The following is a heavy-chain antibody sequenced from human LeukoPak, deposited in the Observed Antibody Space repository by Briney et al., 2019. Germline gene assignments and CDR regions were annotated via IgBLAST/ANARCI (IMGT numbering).Heavy chain of an antibody. J-gene: IGHJ4*02. Sequence: PSETLSLTCAVYGGSFSGYYWSWIRQPPGKGLEWIGEINHSGSTNYNPSLKSRVTISVDTSKNQFSLKLSSVTAADTAVYYCARIPRGDYYDSSGYYYLDHWGQGTLVTVSS. D-gene: IGHD3-22*01. CDR1: GGSFSGYY. V-gene: IGHV4-34*01. CDR3: ARIPRGDYYDSSGYYYLDH. CDR2: INHSGST.